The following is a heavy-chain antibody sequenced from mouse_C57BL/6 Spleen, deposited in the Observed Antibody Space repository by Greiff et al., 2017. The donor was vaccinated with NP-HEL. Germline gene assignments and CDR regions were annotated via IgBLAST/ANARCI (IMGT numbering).Heavy chain of an antibody. Sequence: VQLKQSGTVLARPGASVKMSCKTSGYTFTSYWMHWVKQRPGQGLEWIGAIYPGNSDTSYNQKFKGKAKLTAVTSASTAYMEFSSLTNEDSAVYYCTRSPSSYHFDYWGQGTTLTVSS. J-gene: IGHJ2*01. CDR3: TRSPSSYHFDY. CDR2: IYPGNSDT. V-gene: IGHV1-5*01. D-gene: IGHD2-12*01. CDR1: GYTFTSYW.